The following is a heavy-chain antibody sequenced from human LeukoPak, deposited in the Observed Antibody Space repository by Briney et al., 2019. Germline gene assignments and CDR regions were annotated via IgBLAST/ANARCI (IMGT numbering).Heavy chain of an antibody. CDR1: GFTFSSYG. J-gene: IGHJ5*02. CDR2: INSDGSST. D-gene: IGHD3-22*01. Sequence: PGGSLRLSCAASGFTFSSYGMHWVRQAPGKGLVWVSRINSDGSSTNYADSVKGRFTISRDNAKSTLYLQMNSLRVEDTAVYYCASSSGGFNWFDPWGQGTLVTVSS. V-gene: IGHV3-74*01. CDR3: ASSSGGFNWFDP.